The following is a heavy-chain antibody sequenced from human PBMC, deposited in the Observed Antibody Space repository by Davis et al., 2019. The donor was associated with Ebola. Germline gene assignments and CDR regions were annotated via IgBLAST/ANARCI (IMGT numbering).Heavy chain of an antibody. V-gene: IGHV4-59*01. CDR1: GGSISGYY. D-gene: IGHD6-19*01. J-gene: IGHJ5*02. CDR3: ARVYSSGVNWFDP. CDR2: IYYSGST. Sequence: PSETLSLTCTVSGGSISGYYWSWIRQPPGKGLEWIGYIYYSGSTNYNPSLKSRVTISVDTSKNQFSLKLSSVTAADTAVYYCARVYSSGVNWFDPWGQGTLVTVSS.